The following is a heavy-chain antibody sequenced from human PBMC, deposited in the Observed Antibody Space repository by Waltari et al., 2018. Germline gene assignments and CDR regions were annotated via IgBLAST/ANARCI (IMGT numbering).Heavy chain of an antibody. D-gene: IGHD2-15*01. CDR2: IYYSGST. V-gene: IGHV4-59*12. CDR1: GGSLSSYY. J-gene: IGHJ4*02. Sequence: QVQLQESGPGLVKPSETLSLTCTVSGGSLSSYYWSWIRQPPGKGLEWIGYIYYSGSTNYNPSLKSRVTISVDTSKNQFSLKLSSVTAADTAVYYCARVGGGLKRAYFDYWGQGTLVTVSS. CDR3: ARVGGGLKRAYFDY.